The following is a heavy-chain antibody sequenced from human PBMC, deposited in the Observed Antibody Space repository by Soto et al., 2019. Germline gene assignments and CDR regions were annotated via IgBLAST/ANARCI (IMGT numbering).Heavy chain of an antibody. CDR2: IYYSGST. J-gene: IGHJ6*02. Sequence: SETLSLTCTVSGGSVSSGSYYWSWIRQPPGKGLEWIGYIYYSGSTNYNPSLKSRVTISVDTSKNQFSLKLSSVTAADTAVYYCAREASPLYCSGGSCYFTDYYYGMDVWGQGTTVTVSS. CDR3: AREASPLYCSGGSCYFTDYYYGMDV. V-gene: IGHV4-61*01. CDR1: GGSVSSGSYY. D-gene: IGHD2-15*01.